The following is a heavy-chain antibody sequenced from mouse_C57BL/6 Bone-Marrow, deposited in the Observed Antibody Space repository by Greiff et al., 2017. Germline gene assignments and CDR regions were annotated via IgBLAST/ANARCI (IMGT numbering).Heavy chain of an antibody. J-gene: IGHJ4*01. V-gene: IGHV14-1*01. Sequence: EVKVVESGAELVRPGASVKLSCTASGFNIKDYYMHWVKQRPEHGLEWIGRIVPEDGDTEYAPKFQGKATMTADTSSNTAYLQLSSLTSEDTAVYYCTTGDDDGSSKYYYAMDYGGQGTAVTVSA. CDR2: IVPEDGDT. CDR3: TTGDDDGSSKYYYAMDY. CDR1: GFNIKDYY. D-gene: IGHD1-1*01.